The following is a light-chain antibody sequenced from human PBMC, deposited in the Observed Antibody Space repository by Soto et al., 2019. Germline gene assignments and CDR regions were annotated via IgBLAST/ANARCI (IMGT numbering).Light chain of an antibody. Sequence: EIVLTQSPGTLSLSPGERFTLAFRSSQSVSNNYLALYQQKPGQAPRLLIYGASNRATGIPDRFSGSGSGTDFTLTISRLEPEDFAVYYCQQYGSPGTFGQGTKVDI. CDR1: QSVSNNY. CDR2: GAS. J-gene: IGKJ1*01. V-gene: IGKV3-20*01. CDR3: QQYGSPGT.